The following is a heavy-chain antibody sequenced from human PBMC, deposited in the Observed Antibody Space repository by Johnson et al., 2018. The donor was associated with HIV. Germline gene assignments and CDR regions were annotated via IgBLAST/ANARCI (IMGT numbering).Heavy chain of an antibody. J-gene: IGHJ3*01. Sequence: MLLVESGGGLVQPGGSLRLSCAASGFTFSSYWMSWVRQAPGKGLEWVSAISGSGHSTYYADSVKGRFTISRDNSKKTLHLQMSSLRGEETAIYYCAKVIALAGRPDAFDVWGRGTVVTVSS. CDR1: GFTFSSYW. V-gene: IGHV3-23*04. CDR2: ISGSGHST. CDR3: AKVIALAGRPDAFDV. D-gene: IGHD6-19*01.